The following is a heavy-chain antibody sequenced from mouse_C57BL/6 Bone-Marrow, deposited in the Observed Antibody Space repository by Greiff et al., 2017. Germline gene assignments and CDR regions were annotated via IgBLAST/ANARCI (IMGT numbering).Heavy chain of an antibody. J-gene: IGHJ1*03. CDR1: GYSFTGYY. Sequence: VQLQQSGPELVKPGASVKISCKASGYSFTGYYMHWVKQSSEKSLEWIGEINPSTGGTSYNQKFKGKATLTVDKSSSTAYMQLKSLTSEDSAVYYCARVGYFDVWGTGTTVTGSS. CDR2: INPSTGGT. CDR3: ARVGYFDV. V-gene: IGHV1-43*01.